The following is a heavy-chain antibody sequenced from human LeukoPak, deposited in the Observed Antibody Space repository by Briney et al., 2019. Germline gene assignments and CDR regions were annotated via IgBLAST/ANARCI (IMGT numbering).Heavy chain of an antibody. Sequence: ASVKVSCKASGYTFTDYYMHWVRQAPGQGLEWMGWINPNSGGTNYAQKFRGRVTMTRDTSISTAYMELSRLRYDDTAVYYCARDLGRTTVTTFYYYMDVWGKGTTVTISS. CDR1: GYTFTDYY. CDR3: ARDLGRTTVTTFYYYMDV. CDR2: INPNSGGT. J-gene: IGHJ6*03. V-gene: IGHV1-2*02. D-gene: IGHD4-17*01.